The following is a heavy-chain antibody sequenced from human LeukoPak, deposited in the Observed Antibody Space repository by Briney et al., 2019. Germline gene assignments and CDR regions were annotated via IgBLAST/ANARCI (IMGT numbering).Heavy chain of an antibody. D-gene: IGHD2-2*01. CDR1: GFTFSTYG. V-gene: IGHV3-23*01. J-gene: IGHJ4*02. CDR3: AKEKAGYCSSTSCFDGYDY. Sequence: GGSLRLSCAASGFTFSTYGMSWVRQAPGRGLEWVSSISGSATTTDYADSVKGRFSISRDNSKNTLYLQMNSLRAEDTAVYYCAKEKAGYCSSTSCFDGYDYWGQGTLVTVSS. CDR2: ISGSATTT.